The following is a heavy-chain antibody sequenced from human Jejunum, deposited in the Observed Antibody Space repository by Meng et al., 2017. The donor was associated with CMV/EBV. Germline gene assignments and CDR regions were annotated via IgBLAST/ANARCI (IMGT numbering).Heavy chain of an antibody. V-gene: IGHV1-2*02. CDR3: AKDGGSYLDYYFDY. Sequence: ASEYTFIDYYMHWVRQAPGQGLEWMGWINPNTGDTVYAQKFQGRVTMTRDMSINTVYMELTRLRSDDTAVYYCAKDGGSYLDYYFDYWGQGTLVTVSS. D-gene: IGHD1-26*01. J-gene: IGHJ4*02. CDR1: EYTFIDYY. CDR2: INPNTGDT.